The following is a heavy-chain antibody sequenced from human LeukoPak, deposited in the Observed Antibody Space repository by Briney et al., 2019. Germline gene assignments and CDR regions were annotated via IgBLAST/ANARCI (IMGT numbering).Heavy chain of an antibody. CDR2: ISAYNGNT. Sequence: GASVKVSCKASGYTFTSYGISWVRQAPGQGLEWMGWISAYNGNTNYAQKLQGRVTMTTDTSTSTAYMELRSLKSDDTAVYYCARDGLVRGVMGPDYWGQGTLVTVSS. CDR1: GYTFTSYG. J-gene: IGHJ4*02. V-gene: IGHV1-18*01. CDR3: ARDGLVRGVMGPDY. D-gene: IGHD3-10*01.